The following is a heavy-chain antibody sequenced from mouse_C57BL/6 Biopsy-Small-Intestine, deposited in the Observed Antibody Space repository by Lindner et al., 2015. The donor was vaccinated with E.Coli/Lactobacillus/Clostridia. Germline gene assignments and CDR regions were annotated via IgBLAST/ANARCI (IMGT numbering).Heavy chain of an antibody. CDR3: ASYDYDYWYFDV. Sequence: VQLQESGAELVRPGASVKLSCTASGFNIKDDSMHWVKQRPEQGLEWIGRIDPANGNTKYAPKFQDKATVTADTSSNTAYLHLSSLTSEDTAVYYCASYDYDYWYFDVWGTGTTVTVSS. V-gene: IGHV14-3*01. D-gene: IGHD2-4*01. CDR2: IDPANGNT. J-gene: IGHJ1*03. CDR1: GFNIKDDS.